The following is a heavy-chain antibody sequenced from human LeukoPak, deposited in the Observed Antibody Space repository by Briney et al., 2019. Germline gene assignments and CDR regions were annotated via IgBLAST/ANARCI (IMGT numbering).Heavy chain of an antibody. D-gene: IGHD6-13*01. CDR2: ISGSGGST. CDR1: GFTFSSYA. J-gene: IGHJ4*02. V-gene: IGHV3-23*01. CDR3: AKIEIAAAGGTFDY. Sequence: GGSQRLSCAASGFTFSSYAMSWVRQAPGKGLEWVSAISGSGGSTYYADSVEGRFTISRDNSKNTLYLQMNSLRAEDTAVYYCAKIEIAAAGGTFDYWGQGTLVTVSS.